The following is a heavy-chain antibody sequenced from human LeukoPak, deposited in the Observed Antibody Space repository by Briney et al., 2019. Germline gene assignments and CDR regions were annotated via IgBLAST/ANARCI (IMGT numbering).Heavy chain of an antibody. CDR3: AKARLRNDAFDI. D-gene: IGHD4-17*01. CDR1: GFTFSTYG. CDR2: ISGSGDRT. V-gene: IGHV3-23*01. J-gene: IGHJ3*02. Sequence: GGSLRLSCAASGFTFSTYGMSWVRQAPGRGLGWVSGISGSGDRTYYADSVKGRFTISRDNSKNTLYLQMNSLRAEDTAVYYCAKARLRNDAFDIWGQGTRVTVSS.